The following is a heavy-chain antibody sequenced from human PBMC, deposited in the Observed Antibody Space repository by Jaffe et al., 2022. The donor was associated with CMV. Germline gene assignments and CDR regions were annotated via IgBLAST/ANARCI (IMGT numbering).Heavy chain of an antibody. CDR2: IYYSGST. CDR1: GGSISSSSYY. CDR3: ARIETYYDILTGYSSNWFDP. Sequence: QLQLQESGPGLVKPSETLSLTCTVSGGSISSSSYYWGWIRQPPGKGLEWIGSIYYSGSTYYNPSLKSRVTISVDTSKNQFSLKLSSVTAADTAVYYCARIETYYDILTGYSSNWFDPWGQGTLVTVSS. D-gene: IGHD3-9*01. V-gene: IGHV4-39*01. J-gene: IGHJ5*02.